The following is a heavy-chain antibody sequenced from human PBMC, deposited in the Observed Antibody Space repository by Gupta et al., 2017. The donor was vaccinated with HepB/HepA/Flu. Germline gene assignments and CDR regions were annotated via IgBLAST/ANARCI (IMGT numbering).Heavy chain of an antibody. CDR2: IIPMFGKP. CDR3: VSSPGLWYNWFDP. D-gene: IGHD5-18*01. Sequence: QVQLVQSGAEVKKPGSSVKVSCKASGGTFSSYAISWVRQAPGQGLEWMGGIIPMFGKPNYAQKFQGRVTITADESTSTGYMELSSLRSEDTAVYYCVSSPGLWYNWFDPGGQGTLVTVSS. V-gene: IGHV1-69*01. J-gene: IGHJ5*02. CDR1: GGTFSSYA.